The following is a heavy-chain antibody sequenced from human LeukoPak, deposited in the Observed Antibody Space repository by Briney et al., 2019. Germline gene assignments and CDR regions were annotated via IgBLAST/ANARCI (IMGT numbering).Heavy chain of an antibody. CDR1: GGSISSYY. CDR2: IYYSGST. CDR3: ARVGEYYYDSSGYFDY. J-gene: IGHJ4*02. D-gene: IGHD3-22*01. Sequence: SETLSLTCTVSGGSISSYYWSWIRQPPGKGLEWIGYIYYSGSTNYNPSLKSRVTISVDTSKNQFSLKLSSVTAADTAVYYCARVGEYYYDSSGYFDYWGQGTLATVSS. V-gene: IGHV4-59*01.